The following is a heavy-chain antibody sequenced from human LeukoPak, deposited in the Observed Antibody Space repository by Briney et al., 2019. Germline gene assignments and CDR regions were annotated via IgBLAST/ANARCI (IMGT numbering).Heavy chain of an antibody. CDR2: ISSNGGST. CDR3: ARGPYSNYVYYYYGMDV. V-gene: IGHV3-64*01. CDR1: GFTFSSYA. J-gene: IGHJ6*02. D-gene: IGHD4-11*01. Sequence: PGGSLRLSCAASGFTFSSYAMPWVRQAPGKGLEYVSAISSNGGSTYYANSVKGRFTISGDNSKNTLYLQMGSLRAEDMAVYYCARGPYSNYVYYYYGMDVWGQGTTVTVSS.